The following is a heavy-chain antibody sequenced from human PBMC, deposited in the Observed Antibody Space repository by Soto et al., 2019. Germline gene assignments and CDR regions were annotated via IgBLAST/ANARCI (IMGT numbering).Heavy chain of an antibody. CDR2: ISGSGYST. D-gene: IGHD6-6*01. Sequence: GGSLRLSCAASGFIFSSYAMSWVRQAPGKGLEWVSGISGSGYSTYYADSVKGRFSISRDNSKNTLFLQMNSLRAEDTAVYYCAKARGQAGESSSNYFDYWGQGSLVTVSS. CDR1: GFIFSSYA. V-gene: IGHV3-23*01. CDR3: AKARGQAGESSSNYFDY. J-gene: IGHJ4*02.